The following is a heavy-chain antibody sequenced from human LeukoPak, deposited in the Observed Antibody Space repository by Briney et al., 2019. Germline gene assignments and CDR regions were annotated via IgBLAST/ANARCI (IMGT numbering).Heavy chain of an antibody. CDR3: ARLDYGDPPTTDYYYYGMDV. CDR2: IIPIFGTA. J-gene: IGHJ6*02. D-gene: IGHD4-17*01. V-gene: IGHV1-69*13. Sequence: SVTVSCKASGGTFSSYAISWVRQAPGQGLEWMGGIIPIFGTANYAQKFQGRVTITADESTSTAYMELSSLRSEDTAVYYCARLDYGDPPTTDYYYYGMDVWGQGTTVTVSS. CDR1: GGTFSSYA.